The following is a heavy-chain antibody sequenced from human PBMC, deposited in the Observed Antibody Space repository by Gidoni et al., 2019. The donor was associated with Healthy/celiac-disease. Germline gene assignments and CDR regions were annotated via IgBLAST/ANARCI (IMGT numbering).Heavy chain of an antibody. CDR2: ISYDGSNK. Sequence: AVISYDGSNKYYADSVKGRFTISRDNSKNTLYLQMNSLRAEDTAVYYCARSISYYDSSGYYYEPGDPEYFQHWGQGTLVTVSS. V-gene: IGHV3-30-3*01. CDR3: ARSISYYDSSGYYYEPGDPEYFQH. D-gene: IGHD3-22*01. J-gene: IGHJ1*01.